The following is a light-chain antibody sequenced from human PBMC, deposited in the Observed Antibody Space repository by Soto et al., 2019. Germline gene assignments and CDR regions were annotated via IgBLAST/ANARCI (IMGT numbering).Light chain of an antibody. CDR3: SSYTGSSTYV. CDR2: DVS. V-gene: IGLV2-14*03. J-gene: IGLJ1*01. CDR1: SNDVGGYNY. Sequence: VLTQPASVSGSPGQSITISCTGTSNDVGGYNYVSWYQQHPGKAPKLMIYDVSNRPSGVSNRFSGSKSANTASLTISELQTXXESDYYRSSYTGSSTYVFGTGTKVTVL.